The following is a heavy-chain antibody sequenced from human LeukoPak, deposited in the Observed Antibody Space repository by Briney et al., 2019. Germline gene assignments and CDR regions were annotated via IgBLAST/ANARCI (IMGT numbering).Heavy chain of an antibody. D-gene: IGHD3-9*01. CDR2: ISYDGSNK. CDR1: GFTFSSYG. J-gene: IGHJ4*02. V-gene: IGHV3-30*18. Sequence: GGSLRLSCAASGFTFSSYGMHWVRQAPGKGLEWVAVISYDGSNKYYADSVKGRFTISRDNSKNTLYLQMNSLRAEDTAVYYCAKGDYDILTGYYYFDYWGQGTLVTVSS. CDR3: AKGDYDILTGYYYFDY.